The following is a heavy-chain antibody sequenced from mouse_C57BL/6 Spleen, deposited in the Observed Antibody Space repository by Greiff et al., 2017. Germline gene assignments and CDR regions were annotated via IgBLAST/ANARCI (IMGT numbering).Heavy chain of an antibody. D-gene: IGHD1-1*01. CDR1: GYTFTDYE. J-gene: IGHJ2*01. V-gene: IGHV1-15*01. CDR3: TRIYGSFDY. CDR2: IDPETGGT. Sequence: VKLQQSGAELVRPGASVTLSCKASGYTFTDYEMHWVKQTPVHGLEWIGAIDPETGGTAYNQKFKGKAILTADKSSSTAYMELRSLTSEDSAVYYCTRIYGSFDYWGQGTTLTVSS.